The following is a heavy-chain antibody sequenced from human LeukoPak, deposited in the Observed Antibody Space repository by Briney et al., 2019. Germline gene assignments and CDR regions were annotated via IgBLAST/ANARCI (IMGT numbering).Heavy chain of an antibody. J-gene: IGHJ4*02. CDR2: INHSGGT. V-gene: IGHV4-34*01. D-gene: IGHD3-22*01. CDR3: ARGLGDSSGYYFDY. Sequence: SETLSLTCAVYGGSFSGYYWSWIRQPPGKGLEWIGEINHSGGTNYNPSLKSRVTISVDTSKNQFSLKLSSVTAADTAVYYCARGLGDSSGYYFDYWGQGTLVTVSS. CDR1: GGSFSGYY.